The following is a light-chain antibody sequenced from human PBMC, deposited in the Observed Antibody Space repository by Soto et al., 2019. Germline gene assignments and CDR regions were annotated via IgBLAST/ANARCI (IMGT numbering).Light chain of an antibody. V-gene: IGKV3-15*01. CDR3: QQYNVWST. CDR2: GSS. Sequence: IVMTQSPATLSVSPGERATLSCRASQSVSSNLAWYQQKPGQAPRLVIHGSSTRATGIPARFSGSGSGTEFTLTISSLQSEDFAVYYCQQYNVWSTFGQGTKVEIK. J-gene: IGKJ1*01. CDR1: QSVSSN.